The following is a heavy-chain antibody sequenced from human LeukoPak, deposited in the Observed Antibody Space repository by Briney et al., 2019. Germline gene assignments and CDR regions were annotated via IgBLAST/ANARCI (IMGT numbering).Heavy chain of an antibody. D-gene: IGHD1/OR15-1a*01. CDR2: IYYSGST. J-gene: IGHJ4*02. CDR3: ARDRHWTNDWVFDY. CDR1: GGSISSYY. Sequence: SETLSLTCTVSGGSISSYYWSWIRQPPGKGLEWIGYIYYSGSTNYNPSLKSRVTISLNASKNQFSLRLSSVTAADTAVYYCARDRHWTNDWVFDYWGQGSLVTVSS. V-gene: IGHV4-59*01.